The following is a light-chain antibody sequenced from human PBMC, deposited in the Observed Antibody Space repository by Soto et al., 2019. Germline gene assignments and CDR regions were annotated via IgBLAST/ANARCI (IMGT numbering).Light chain of an antibody. CDR2: EGS. Sequence: QSVLTQPASVSGAPGQSITISCTGTNSDVGSYGGLSWYQQHPGMAPKLMIYEGSRRPSGVSNRFSGSKSGNTASLTISGLQAEDEADYYCCSYAGSSTYVVFGGGTKVTVL. J-gene: IGLJ2*01. V-gene: IGLV2-23*01. CDR1: NSDVGSYGG. CDR3: CSYAGSSTYVV.